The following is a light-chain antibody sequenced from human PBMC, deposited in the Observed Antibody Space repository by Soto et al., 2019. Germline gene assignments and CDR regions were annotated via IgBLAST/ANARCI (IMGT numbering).Light chain of an antibody. Sequence: DIQMTQSPSPLSASVGDRVTVTCRASQSISRYLNWYQQKPGNAPKLLIYAASNLQSGVPSRFSGSGSGTDFTLTISSPHPEDFATYFCQQSHTPPLTFGGGTKVEIK. J-gene: IGKJ4*01. CDR2: AAS. CDR1: QSISRY. V-gene: IGKV1-39*01. CDR3: QQSHTPPLT.